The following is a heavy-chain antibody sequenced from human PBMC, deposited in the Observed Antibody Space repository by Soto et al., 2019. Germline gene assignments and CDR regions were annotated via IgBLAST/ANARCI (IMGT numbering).Heavy chain of an antibody. V-gene: IGHV3-48*03. CDR2: ISSSGSTI. CDR1: GLTFSSYE. D-gene: IGHD3-10*01. J-gene: IGHJ4*02. CDR3: ARQSVLLWFGESNVHFDY. Sequence: GWSLRLSCAASGLTFSSYEMNWVRQAPGKGLEWVSYISSSGSTIYYADSVKGRFTISRDNAKNSLYLQMNSLRAEDTAVYYCARQSVLLWFGESNVHFDYWGQGTLVTVSS.